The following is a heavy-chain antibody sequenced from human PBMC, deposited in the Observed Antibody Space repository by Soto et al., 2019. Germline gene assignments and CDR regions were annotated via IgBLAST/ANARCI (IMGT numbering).Heavy chain of an antibody. CDR2: ISGSGGST. D-gene: IGHD3-16*02. Sequence: GGSLRLSCAASGFTFSSYAMSWVRQAPGKGLEWVSAISGSGGSTYYADSVKGRFTISRDNSKNTLYLQMNSLRAEDTAVYYCAKKPGGNYDYIWGSYRPFIVDYWGQGTLVTVSS. CDR1: GFTFSSYA. V-gene: IGHV3-23*01. CDR3: AKKPGGNYDYIWGSYRPFIVDY. J-gene: IGHJ4*02.